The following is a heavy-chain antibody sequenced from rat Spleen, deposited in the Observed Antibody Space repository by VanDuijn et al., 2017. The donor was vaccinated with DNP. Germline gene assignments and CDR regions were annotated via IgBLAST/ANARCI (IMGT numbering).Heavy chain of an antibody. D-gene: IGHD1-2*01. CDR3: ARHEDYSSYIYGFAY. Sequence: EVQLVESGEGLVQPGRSLKLSCAASGFTFSDYAMAWVRQAPKKGLEWVTIVIYDGSTTYYRDSVKGRFTLSRDNAKSTLYLKMGSLRSEDTATYYCARHEDYSSYIYGFAYWGQGTLVTVSS. J-gene: IGHJ3*01. CDR2: VIYDGSTT. V-gene: IGHV5-17*01. CDR1: GFTFSDYA.